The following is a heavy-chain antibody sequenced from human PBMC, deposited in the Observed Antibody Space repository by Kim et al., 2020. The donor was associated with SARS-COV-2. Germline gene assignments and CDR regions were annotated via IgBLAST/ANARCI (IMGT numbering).Heavy chain of an antibody. CDR1: GFTFSSYD. CDR2: IGTAGDT. D-gene: IGHD3-10*01. CDR3: ARGQEDYGKYYYGMDV. Sequence: GGSLRLSCAASGFTFSSYDMHWVRQATGKGLEWVSAIGTAGDTYYPGSVKGRFTISRENAKNSLYLQMNSLRAGDTAVYYCARGQEDYGKYYYGMDVWGQGTPVTVSS. V-gene: IGHV3-13*01. J-gene: IGHJ6*02.